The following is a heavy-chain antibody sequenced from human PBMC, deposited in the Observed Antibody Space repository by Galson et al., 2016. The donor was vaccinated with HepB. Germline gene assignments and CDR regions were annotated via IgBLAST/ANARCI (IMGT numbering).Heavy chain of an antibody. J-gene: IGHJ4*02. D-gene: IGHD1-14*01. V-gene: IGHV4-61*02. CDR3: ARTNQPWLPARGIYYFDY. CDR1: GVSISSGSYY. Sequence: TLSLTCTVSGVSISSGSYYWSWIRQPAGKGLEWLGRIYTNGATNYNPTLQSRVTISVDTSKNQFSLNLSSVTAADTAIYYCARTNQPWLPARGIYYFDYWGQGTLVTVSS. CDR2: IYTNGAT.